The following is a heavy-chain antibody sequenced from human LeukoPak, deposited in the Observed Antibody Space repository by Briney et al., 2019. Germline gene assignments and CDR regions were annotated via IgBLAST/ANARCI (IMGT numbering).Heavy chain of an antibody. D-gene: IGHD4-11*01. Sequence: PGGSLRHSCAASGFTFSDYYMSWIRQAPGKGLEWVSYISSSGSTIYYADSVKGRFTISRDNAKNSLYLQMNSLRAEDTAVYYCARAPDYSNYVYYYYMDVWGKGTTVTVSS. CDR1: GFTFSDYY. V-gene: IGHV3-11*04. CDR2: ISSSGSTI. CDR3: ARAPDYSNYVYYYYMDV. J-gene: IGHJ6*03.